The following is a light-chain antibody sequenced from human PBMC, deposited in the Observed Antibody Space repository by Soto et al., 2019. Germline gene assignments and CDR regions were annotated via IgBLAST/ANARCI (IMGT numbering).Light chain of an antibody. CDR2: AAS. J-gene: IGKJ1*01. V-gene: IGKV1-9*01. CDR1: QGISSY. Sequence: IQLTQSPSSLSASVGDRVTITCRASQGISSYLAWYQQKPGKAPKLLIYAASTLHSGVPSRFSGSGSGTDFTLTISSLQPEDFATYYCQQLNSYPPWTFGQGTRWISN. CDR3: QQLNSYPPWT.